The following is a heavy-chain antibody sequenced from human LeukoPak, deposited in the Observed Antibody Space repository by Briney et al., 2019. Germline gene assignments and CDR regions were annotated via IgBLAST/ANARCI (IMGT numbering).Heavy chain of an antibody. D-gene: IGHD3-3*01. Sequence: PSETLSLTCAVYGGSFSDYSWTWIRQPPGRGLEWIGDINHGGSANYNPSLQSRLTISVDTSKNQFSLNLTSLTAADTAIYYCARGLTIFGVVVRRGNWFDTWGQGTLVTVSS. CDR3: ARGLTIFGVVVRRGNWFDT. J-gene: IGHJ5*02. CDR1: GGSFSDYS. V-gene: IGHV4-34*01. CDR2: INHGGSA.